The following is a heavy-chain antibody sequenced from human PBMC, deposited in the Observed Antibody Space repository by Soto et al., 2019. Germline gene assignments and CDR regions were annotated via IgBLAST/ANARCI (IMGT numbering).Heavy chain of an antibody. CDR3: ARADLEASVGF. J-gene: IGHJ4*02. V-gene: IGHV4-59*11. Sequence: PSETLSLTCTVSGGSMSSHYWTWLRQPPGKGLEWIGYISYSGSSYYNPSLKSRVTISADTSRNQFSLRLTSVIAADTAVYFCARADLEASVGFWGQGTLVTVSS. CDR2: ISYSGSS. D-gene: IGHD1-26*01. CDR1: GGSMSSHY.